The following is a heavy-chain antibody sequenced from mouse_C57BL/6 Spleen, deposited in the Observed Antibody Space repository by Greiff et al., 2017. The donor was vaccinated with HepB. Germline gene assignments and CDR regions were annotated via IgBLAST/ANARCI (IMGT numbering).Heavy chain of an antibody. D-gene: IGHD1-1*01. J-gene: IGHJ3*01. CDR3: ARVNYYGSIPWFAC. V-gene: IGHV1-50*01. CDR1: GYTFTSYW. CDR2: IDPSDSYT. Sequence: QVQLQQPGAELVKPGASVKLSCKASGYTFTSYWMQWVKQRPGQGLEWIGEIDPSDSYTNYNQKFKGKATLTVDTSSSTAYMQLSSLTSEDSAVYYCARVNYYGSIPWFACWGQGTLVTVSA.